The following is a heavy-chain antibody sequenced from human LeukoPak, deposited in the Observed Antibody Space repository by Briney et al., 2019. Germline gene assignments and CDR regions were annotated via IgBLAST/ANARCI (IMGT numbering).Heavy chain of an antibody. V-gene: IGHV1-69*01. Sequence: SVKVSCKASGGTFSNYAVSWVRQAPGQGLEWMGGIIPVFEKPNYARKFQDRVTITADESTATAYMELSSLTSEDTAIYFCARLGHCGETNCYSDFYYMDAWGKGTTVIVSS. J-gene: IGHJ6*03. CDR1: GGTFSNYA. CDR2: IIPVFEKP. CDR3: ARLGHCGETNCYSDFYYMDA. D-gene: IGHD2-21*01.